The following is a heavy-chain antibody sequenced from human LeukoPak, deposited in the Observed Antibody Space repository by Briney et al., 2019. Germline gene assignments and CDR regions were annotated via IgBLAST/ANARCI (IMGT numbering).Heavy chain of an antibody. J-gene: IGHJ5*02. CDR3: ATDFYDST. D-gene: IGHD3-22*01. CDR2: IRSNSDGGTI. V-gene: IGHV3-15*07. CDR1: GFTFSNTW. Sequence: TGGSLRLSCATSGFTFSNTWMNWVRQAPGKGLEWVGRIRSNSDGGTIDYAAPVKGRFTLSRDDSKPTLYLQMNSLQTEDTAVYYCATDFYDSTWGQGTLVTVSS.